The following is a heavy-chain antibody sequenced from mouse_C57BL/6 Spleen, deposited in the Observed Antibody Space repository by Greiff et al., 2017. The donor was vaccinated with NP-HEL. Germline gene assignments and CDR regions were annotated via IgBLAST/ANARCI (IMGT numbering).Heavy chain of an antibody. J-gene: IGHJ1*03. D-gene: IGHD1-1*01. CDR3: TPPTVLSWCFDV. CDR1: GYTFTDYE. Sequence: QVQLQQSGAELVRPGASVTLSCKASGYTFTDYEMHWVKQTPVHGLEWIGAIDPETGGTAYNQKFKGKAILTADKSSSTAYMELRSLTSEDSAVYYSTPPTVLSWCFDVWGTGTTVTVSS. V-gene: IGHV1-15*01. CDR2: IDPETGGT.